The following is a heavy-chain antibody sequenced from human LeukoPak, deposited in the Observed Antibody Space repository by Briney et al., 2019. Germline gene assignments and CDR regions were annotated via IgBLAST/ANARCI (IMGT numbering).Heavy chain of an antibody. CDR1: GYSFTSFW. D-gene: IGHD3-10*01. CDR3: ARQEYYGSGSHSFYCGMDV. Sequence: GESLKISCKGSGYSFTSFWIGWVRPMPGKGLEWMGIIYPDDSDTRYSPSFQGQVTISADRSLSTAYLQWSSLKASDTAMYYCARQEYYGSGSHSFYCGMDVWGQGTTVTVSS. CDR2: IYPDDSDT. J-gene: IGHJ6*02. V-gene: IGHV5-51*01.